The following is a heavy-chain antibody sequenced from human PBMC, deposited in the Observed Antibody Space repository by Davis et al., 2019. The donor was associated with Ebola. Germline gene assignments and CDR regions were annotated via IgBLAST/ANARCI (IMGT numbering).Heavy chain of an antibody. J-gene: IGHJ6*03. D-gene: IGHD6-13*01. CDR3: ARGLYSSSWYMSFYYYYYMDV. CDR2: INPNRGGT. CDR1: GYTFTGYY. Sequence: ASVTVSCKASGYTFTGYYMHWVRQAPGQELEWMGWINPNRGGTNYAQKFQGRVTMTRDTSISTAYMELSRLRSDDTAVYYCARGLYSSSWYMSFYYYYYMDVWGKGTTVTVSS. V-gene: IGHV1-2*02.